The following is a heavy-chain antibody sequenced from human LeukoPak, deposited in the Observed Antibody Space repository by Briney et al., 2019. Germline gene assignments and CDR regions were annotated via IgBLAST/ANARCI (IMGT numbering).Heavy chain of an antibody. CDR3: ARDRIAAAGEYFQH. J-gene: IGHJ1*01. V-gene: IGHV4-39*07. CDR2: IYYTGST. Sequence: SETLSLTCTVSGGSISSYYWGWIRQPPGKGLGWIGCIYYTGSTYYNPSLNSRVTISVDTSKNQFSLKLSSVTAADTAVYYCARDRIAAAGEYFQHWGQGTLVTVSS. D-gene: IGHD6-13*01. CDR1: GGSISSYY.